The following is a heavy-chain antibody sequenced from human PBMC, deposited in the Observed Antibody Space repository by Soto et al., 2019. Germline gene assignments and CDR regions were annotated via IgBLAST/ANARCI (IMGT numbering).Heavy chain of an antibody. V-gene: IGHV4-30-4*01. J-gene: IGHJ4*02. D-gene: IGHD3-22*01. CDR2: IYYSGST. Sequence: SETLSLTCTVSGGSISSGDYYWSWIRQPPGKGLEWIGYIYYSGSTYYNPSLKSRVTISVDTSKNQFSLKLSSVTAADTAVYYCARGKMYYYDSSGYSFDYWGQGTLVTVSS. CDR3: ARGKMYYYDSSGYSFDY. CDR1: GGSISSGDYY.